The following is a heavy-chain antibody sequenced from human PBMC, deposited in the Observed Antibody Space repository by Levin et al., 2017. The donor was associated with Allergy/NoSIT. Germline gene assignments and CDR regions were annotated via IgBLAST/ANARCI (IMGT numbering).Heavy chain of an antibody. V-gene: IGHV2-70*04. D-gene: IGHD6-19*01. CDR1: GFTLTTNAMR. CDR2: IDWDDDK. Sequence: SGPTLVKPKQTLTLTCTFSGFTLTTNAMRVAWIRQPPGLALEWLARIDWDDDKFYSTSLKTRLTISKDTSKNQVVLTMTDMDPVDTATYYCARLNSYHSGWYVDYWGQGTLVTVSS. CDR3: ARLNSYHSGWYVDY. J-gene: IGHJ4*02.